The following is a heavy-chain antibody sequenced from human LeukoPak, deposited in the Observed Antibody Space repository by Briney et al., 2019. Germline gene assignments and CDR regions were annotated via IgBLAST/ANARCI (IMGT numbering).Heavy chain of an antibody. Sequence: ASVKVSCKASGYTFTGYYMHWVRQAPGQGLEWMGWINPNSGGTNYAQKFQGRVTMTRDTSISTAYMEPSRLRSDDTAVYYFARDFCSGGSCYSRFDYWGQGTLVTVSS. V-gene: IGHV1-2*02. CDR1: GYTFTGYY. CDR2: INPNSGGT. D-gene: IGHD2-15*01. J-gene: IGHJ4*02. CDR3: ARDFCSGGSCYSRFDY.